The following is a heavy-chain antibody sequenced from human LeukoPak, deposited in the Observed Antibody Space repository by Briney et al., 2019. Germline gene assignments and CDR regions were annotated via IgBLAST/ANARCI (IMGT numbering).Heavy chain of an antibody. CDR3: GVSTTRATTRTIDY. V-gene: IGHV4-34*01. J-gene: IGHJ4*02. CDR2: ISRGGST. Sequence: SETLSLTCAVYGEPFSAYFWTWIRQPPGKGLEWIGEISRGGSTNYSPSLKSRVTISLDTSKNQVSLTLSSVTAADTAMYYCGVSTTRATTRTIDYWGQGTLVTVSS. CDR1: GEPFSAYF. D-gene: IGHD4-17*01.